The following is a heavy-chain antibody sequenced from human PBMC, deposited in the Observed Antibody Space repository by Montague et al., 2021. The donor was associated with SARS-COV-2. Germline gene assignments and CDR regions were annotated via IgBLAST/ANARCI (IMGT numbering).Heavy chain of an antibody. J-gene: IGHJ4*02. CDR1: GGSISSYY. Sequence: SETLSLTCTVSGGSISSYYWSWIRQPPGKELEWIGYIYYSGSTNYNPSLKSRVTISVDTSKNQFSLKLSSVTAADTAVYYCTRDLGGYWGQGTLVTVSS. CDR2: IYYSGST. CDR3: TRDLGGY. V-gene: IGHV4-59*13. D-gene: IGHD3-16*01.